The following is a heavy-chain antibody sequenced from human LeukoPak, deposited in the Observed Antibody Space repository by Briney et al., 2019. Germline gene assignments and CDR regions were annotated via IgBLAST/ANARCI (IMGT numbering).Heavy chain of an antibody. D-gene: IGHD5-18*01. CDR1: GGSISSSNYY. Sequence: SETLSLTCTVSGGSISSSNYYWVWIRQPPGKGLEWIGEINHSGSTNYNPSLKSRVTISVDTSKNQFSLKLSSVTAADTAVYYCARGRIDTAMVTFDYWGQGTLVTVSS. J-gene: IGHJ4*02. CDR3: ARGRIDTAMVTFDY. CDR2: INHSGST. V-gene: IGHV4-39*07.